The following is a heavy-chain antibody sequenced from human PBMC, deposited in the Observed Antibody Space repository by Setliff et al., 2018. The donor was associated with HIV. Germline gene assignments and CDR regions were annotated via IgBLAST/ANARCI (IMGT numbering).Heavy chain of an antibody. V-gene: IGHV1-18*01. Sequence: ASVKVSCKASGYTFTSNGISWVRQAPGQGLEWMGWISAYNGNTNYAQKLQGRVTMTTDTSTSTAYMELRSLRSDDTAVYYCAKTTPQPHYYYYVDVWGKGTTVTVSS. D-gene: IGHD4-17*01. CDR3: AKTTPQPHYYYYVDV. J-gene: IGHJ6*03. CDR1: GYTFTSNG. CDR2: ISAYNGNT.